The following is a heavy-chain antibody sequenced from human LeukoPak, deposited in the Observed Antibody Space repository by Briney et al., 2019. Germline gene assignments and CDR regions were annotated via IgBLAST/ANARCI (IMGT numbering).Heavy chain of an antibody. D-gene: IGHD3-22*01. CDR3: ARRRYTSGYLDY. CDR2: IYYNGST. CDR1: GDSISGFY. J-gene: IGHJ4*02. V-gene: IGHV4-59*08. Sequence: SETLSLTYTVSGDSISGFYWSWIRQPPGKGLEWIGYIYYNGSTNYNPSLKSRVTISVDTSKSQFSLKLTSVTAADTAVYYCARRRYTSGYLDYWGQGTLVTVSS.